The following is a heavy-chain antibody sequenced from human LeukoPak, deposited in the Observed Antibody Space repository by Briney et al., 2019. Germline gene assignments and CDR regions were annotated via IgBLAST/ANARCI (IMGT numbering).Heavy chain of an antibody. CDR1: GFTFSSNG. D-gene: IGHD3-3*01. Sequence: GGSLRLSCAASGFTFSSNGMPWVRQAPGKGLEWVAVISYDGSNKNYADSVKGRFTISRDKSKNTLYLQMNSLRVEDTAVYYCAKDRFYYYYGMDVWGQGTTVTVSS. CDR2: ISYDGSNK. CDR3: AKDRFYYYYGMDV. V-gene: IGHV3-30*18. J-gene: IGHJ6*02.